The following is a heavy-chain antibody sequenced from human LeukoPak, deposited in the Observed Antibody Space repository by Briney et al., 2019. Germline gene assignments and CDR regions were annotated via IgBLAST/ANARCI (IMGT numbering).Heavy chain of an antibody. CDR3: VRDGDNLGRDFDY. CDR2: IKQDGSEK. D-gene: IGHD4-17*01. V-gene: IGHV3-7*01. Sequence: AGGSLRLSCAASGFTFSSYWMSWVRQAPGKGLEWVANIKQDGSEKYYVDSVKGRFTISRDNAKNSLYLQMNSLRAEDTAVYYCVRDGDNLGRDFDYWGQGTLVTVSS. J-gene: IGHJ4*02. CDR1: GFTFSSYW.